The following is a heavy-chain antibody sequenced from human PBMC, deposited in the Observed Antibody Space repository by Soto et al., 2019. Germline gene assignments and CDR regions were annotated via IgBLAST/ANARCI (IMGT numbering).Heavy chain of an antibody. Sequence: SQTLSLTCAISGDSVSSNSATWNVVRQSPSRGLEWLGRTYYRSKWYTAYAVSVRGRITINPDTSKNQFSLQLNSVTPEDTAVYYCARGPGRLDYWGQGILVTVSS. CDR3: ARGPGRLDY. J-gene: IGHJ4*02. CDR2: TYYRSKWYT. D-gene: IGHD2-15*01. CDR1: GDSVSSNSAT. V-gene: IGHV6-1*01.